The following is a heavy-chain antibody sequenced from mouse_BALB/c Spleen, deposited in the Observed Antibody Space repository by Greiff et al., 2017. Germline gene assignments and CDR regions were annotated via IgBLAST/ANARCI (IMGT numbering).Heavy chain of an antibody. CDR1: GFTFSSFG. CDR3: ARYYGNYEAMDY. V-gene: IGHV5-17*02. Sequence: EVKLEESGGGLVQPGGSRKLSCAASGFTFSSFGMHWVRQAPEKGLEWVAYISSGSSTIYYADTVKGRFTISRDNPKNTLFLQMTSLRSEDTAMYYCARYYGNYEAMDYWGQGTSVTVSS. CDR2: ISSGSSTI. J-gene: IGHJ4*01. D-gene: IGHD2-1*01.